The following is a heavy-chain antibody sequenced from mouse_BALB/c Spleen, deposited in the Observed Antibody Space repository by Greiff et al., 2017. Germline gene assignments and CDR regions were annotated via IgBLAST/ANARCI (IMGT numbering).Heavy chain of an antibody. Sequence: QVQLQQSGPELARPWASVKISCQAFYTFSRSVYFASMDPNYWLQWVKQRPGQGLEWIGAIYPGNGDTSYNQKFKGKATLTADKSSRTAYMQLSSQTSEDSAVYYCASFITTASWGQGTTLTVSS. CDR3: SEDSAVYYCASFITTAS. CDR2: GQGLEWIG. D-gene: IGHD1-2*01. V-gene: IGHV1-87*01. CDR1: YTFS. J-gene: IGHJ2*01.